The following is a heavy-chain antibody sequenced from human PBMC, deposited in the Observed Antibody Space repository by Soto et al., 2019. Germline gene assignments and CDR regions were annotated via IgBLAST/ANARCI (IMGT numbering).Heavy chain of an antibody. J-gene: IGHJ5*01. D-gene: IGHD3-22*01. CDR3: AKGPDGSGYYHNWFDS. CDR2: ISRTGDSA. CDR1: GFSFSDYA. V-gene: IGHV3-23*01. Sequence: EVHLLESGGALVQPGGSLPLSCAASGFSFSDYAMSWVRQAQGKGLEGVSSISRTGDSAYYANSVKGRFAISRDRSKNRLAQQMNSLRVEDTAVYYCAKGPDGSGYYHNWFDSWGQGTLITVSS.